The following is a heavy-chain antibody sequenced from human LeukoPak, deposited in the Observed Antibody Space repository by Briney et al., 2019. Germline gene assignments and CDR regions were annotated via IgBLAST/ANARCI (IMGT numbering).Heavy chain of an antibody. CDR3: ARDMAVAGTRGSAFDI. CDR2: MNPNSGNT. V-gene: IGHV1-8*03. J-gene: IGHJ3*02. Sequence: GASVKVSCKAPGYTYTSYDINWVRQATGQGLEWLGWMNPNSGNTGYAQKFQGRVTITRNTSISTAYMELSSLRSEDTAVYYCARDMAVAGTRGSAFDIWGQGTMVTVSS. D-gene: IGHD6-19*01. CDR1: GYTYTSYD.